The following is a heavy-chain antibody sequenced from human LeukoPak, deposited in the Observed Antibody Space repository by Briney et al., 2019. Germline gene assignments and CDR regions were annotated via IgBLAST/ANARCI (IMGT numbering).Heavy chain of an antibody. CDR2: IYYGGST. J-gene: IGHJ5*02. CDR3: ARVGGSYYGWFDP. CDR1: GGSIISYY. Sequence: SETLSLTCPVSGGSIISYYWSWIRQPPGKGLEGIGYIYYGGSTNYNPSLRSRVTISVDTSKNQFSLKLSSVTAADTAVYYCARVGGSYYGWFDPWGQGTLVTVSS. V-gene: IGHV4-59*01. D-gene: IGHD1-26*01.